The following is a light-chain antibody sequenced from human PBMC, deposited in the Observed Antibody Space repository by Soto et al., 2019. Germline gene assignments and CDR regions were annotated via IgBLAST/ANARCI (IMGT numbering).Light chain of an antibody. V-gene: IGKV1-9*01. CDR1: QGVSSY. J-gene: IGKJ3*01. Sequence: DIQLTQSPSFLSASVGDRVTITCRASQGVSSYLAWFQQNPGKAPKLLIYAASTLQSGVPSRFSGSGSGTEFTLTISSLQPEDFAAYYCQQLNSYPFTFGPGTKVDIK. CDR2: AAS. CDR3: QQLNSYPFT.